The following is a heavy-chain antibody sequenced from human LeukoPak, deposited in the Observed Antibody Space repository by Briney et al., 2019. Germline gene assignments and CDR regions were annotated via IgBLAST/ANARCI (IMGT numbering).Heavy chain of an antibody. CDR1: GFTFSNYW. V-gene: IGHV3-7*01. CDR3: AGMNSYGSFDY. J-gene: IGHJ4*02. CDR2: IKQYGSEK. D-gene: IGHD5-18*01. Sequence: GGSLTLSCAASGFTFSNYWMSWVRQAPGKGLEWVANIKQYGSEKYYVDSVKGRFTISKDNAKNSLYLQMNSLRAEDTAVYYCAGMNSYGSFDYWGQGTLVTVSS.